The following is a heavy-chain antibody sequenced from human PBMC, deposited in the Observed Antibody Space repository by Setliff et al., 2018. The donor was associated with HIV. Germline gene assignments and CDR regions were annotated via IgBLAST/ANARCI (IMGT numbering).Heavy chain of an antibody. CDR1: GGSISSYY. CDR2: IYTSGST. V-gene: IGHV4-4*08. D-gene: IGHD6-19*01. Sequence: SETLSLTCTVSGGSISSYYWSWIRQPPGKGLEWIGYIYTSGSTNYNPSLKSRVTISVDTSKNQFSLKLSSVTAADTAVYYCAGGGQWLAYYYYYYMDVWGKGTTVTVSS. J-gene: IGHJ6*03. CDR3: AGGGQWLAYYYYYYMDV.